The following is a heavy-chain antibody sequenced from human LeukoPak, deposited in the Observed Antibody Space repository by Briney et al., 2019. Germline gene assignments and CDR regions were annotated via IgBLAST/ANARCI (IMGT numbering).Heavy chain of an antibody. CDR1: GGSISSSNW. CDR2: IYHSGST. D-gene: IGHD2-2*01. V-gene: IGHV4-4*02. Sequence: SETLSLTCAVSGGSISSSNWWSWVRQPPGKGLEWIGEIYHSGSTNYNPSLKSRVTISVDTSKNQFSLKLSSVTAADTAVYYCARVVCSSTSCYYYYYYGMDVWGQGTTVTVSS. J-gene: IGHJ6*02. CDR3: ARVVCSSTSCYYYYYYGMDV.